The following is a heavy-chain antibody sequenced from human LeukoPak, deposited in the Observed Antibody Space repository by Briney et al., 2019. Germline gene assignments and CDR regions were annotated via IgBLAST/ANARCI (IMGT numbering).Heavy chain of an antibody. CDR3: AKHASYYYDSTGYHYDY. CDR2: ISGSGGST. V-gene: IGHV3-23*01. J-gene: IGHJ4*02. D-gene: IGHD3-22*01. CDR1: TFTFSTYA. Sequence: GGSLRLSCAASTFTFSTYAMSWVRQAPGKGLEWVSTISGSGGSTYYADSVKGRFTISRDNSKNTLYLQMNSLRAEDTAVYYCAKHASYYYDSTGYHYDYWGQGTLVTVSS.